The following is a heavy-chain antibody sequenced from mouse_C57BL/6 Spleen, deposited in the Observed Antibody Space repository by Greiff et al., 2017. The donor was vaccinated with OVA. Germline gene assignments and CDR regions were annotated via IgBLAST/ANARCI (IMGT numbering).Heavy chain of an antibody. CDR3: ARNYGSSSPYFDY. CDR1: GYAFTNYL. D-gene: IGHD1-1*01. Sequence: QVHVKQSGAELVRPGTSVKVSCKASGYAFTNYLIEWVKQRPGQGLEWIGVINPGSGGTNYNEKFKGKATLTADKSSSTAYMQLSSLTSEDSAVYFCARNYGSSSPYFDYWGQGTTLTVSS. J-gene: IGHJ2*01. V-gene: IGHV1-54*01. CDR2: INPGSGGT.